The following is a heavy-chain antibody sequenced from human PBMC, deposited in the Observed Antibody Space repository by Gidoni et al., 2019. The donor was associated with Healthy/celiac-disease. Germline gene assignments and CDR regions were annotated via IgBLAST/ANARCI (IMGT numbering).Heavy chain of an antibody. CDR1: GYTFPSYA. Sequence: QVQLVQSGAEVKKPGASVKVSCKASGYTFPSYAMHWVRQAPGQRLEWMGWINAGKGNTKYSQKFQGRVTITRDTSASTAYMELSSLRSEDTAVYYCARAVTIFGVVGAGAFDIWGQGTMVTVSS. D-gene: IGHD3-3*01. CDR2: INAGKGNT. CDR3: ARAVTIFGVVGAGAFDI. V-gene: IGHV1-3*01. J-gene: IGHJ3*02.